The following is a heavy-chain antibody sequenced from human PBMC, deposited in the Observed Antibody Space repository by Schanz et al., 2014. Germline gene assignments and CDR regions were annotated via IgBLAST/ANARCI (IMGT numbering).Heavy chain of an antibody. CDR1: GGTFSSYA. J-gene: IGHJ6*02. CDR2: IIPILGIA. CDR3: TRLRRADPNGFDV. V-gene: IGHV1-69*02. D-gene: IGHD6-19*01. Sequence: QVQLVQSGAEVKKPGSPVKVSCKSSGGTFSSYAISWVRQAPGQGLEWMGRIIPILGIATYAQKFQGRLTITANKSTSTAYMELSSLRSEDTAMYYCTRLRRADPNGFDVWGQGTTVTVS.